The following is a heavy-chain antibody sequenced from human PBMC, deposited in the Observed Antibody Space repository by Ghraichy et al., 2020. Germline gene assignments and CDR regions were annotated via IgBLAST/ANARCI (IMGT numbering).Heavy chain of an antibody. D-gene: IGHD3-10*01. V-gene: IGHV3-7*03. CDR2: IKQDGSEK. CDR1: GFTFSSYW. CDR3: ATATMARGAYDY. Sequence: GSLRLSCAASGFTFSSYWMNWVRQAPGKGLEWVANIKQDGSEKYYADSVKGRFTISRDNAKNSLYLQMNSLRAEDTAVYYCATATMARGAYDYWGQGTLVSVSS. J-gene: IGHJ4*02.